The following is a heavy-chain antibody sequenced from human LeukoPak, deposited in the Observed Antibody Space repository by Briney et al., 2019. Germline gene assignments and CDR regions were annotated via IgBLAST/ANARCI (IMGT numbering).Heavy chain of an antibody. CDR2: INPNSGGT. J-gene: IGHJ4*02. D-gene: IGHD2-21*02. CDR3: ARDTPAYCGGDCYSDY. CDR1: GYTFTGYY. Sequence: ASVKVSCKASGYTFTGYYMHWVRQAPGQGLEWMGWINPNSGGTNYAQKFQGRVTMTRDTSISTAYMELRRLRSDDTAVYYCARDTPAYCGGDCYSDYWGQGTLVTVSS. V-gene: IGHV1-2*02.